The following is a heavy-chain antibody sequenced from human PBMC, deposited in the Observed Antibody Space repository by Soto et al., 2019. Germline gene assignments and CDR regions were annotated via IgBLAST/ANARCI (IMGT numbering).Heavy chain of an antibody. V-gene: IGHV5-51*01. CDR2: IYPGDSDT. D-gene: IGHD3-10*01. Sequence: LKISCKGSGYSFTSYWIGWVRQMPGKGLEWMGIIYPGDSDTRYSPSFQGQVTISADKSISTAYLQWSSLKASDTAMYYCARQGLLLWFGELLLGDAFDIWGQGTMVTVSS. J-gene: IGHJ3*02. CDR3: ARQGLLLWFGELLLGDAFDI. CDR1: GYSFTSYW.